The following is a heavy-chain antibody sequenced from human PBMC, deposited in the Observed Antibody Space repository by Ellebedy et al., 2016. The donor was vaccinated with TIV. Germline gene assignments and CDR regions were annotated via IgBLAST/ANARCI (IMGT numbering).Heavy chain of an antibody. J-gene: IGHJ4*02. CDR1: GGTFSNYG. V-gene: IGHV1-69*13. D-gene: IGHD3-22*01. Sequence: SVKVSCXASGGTFSNYGINWVRQAPGHGLEWMGGIVAIFRTTNYAQKFQGRLTITAGESTGTVYMELSSLRSDDTAVYYCARGSNYYDNTELAYWGQGTLVTVSS. CDR2: IVAIFRTT. CDR3: ARGSNYYDNTELAY.